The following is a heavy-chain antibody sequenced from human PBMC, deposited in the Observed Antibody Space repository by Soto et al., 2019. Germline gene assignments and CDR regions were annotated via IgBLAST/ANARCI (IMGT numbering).Heavy chain of an antibody. J-gene: IGHJ4*02. D-gene: IGHD5-18*01. CDR3: ARGRGDTAMAWYY. Sequence: QVQLQESGPGLVKPSETLSLTCTVSGGSISSYYWSWIRQPPGKGLEWIGYIYYSGSTKYNPSLTGRGTISVDTSQNPFSLKLNSVTAADKAGYYCARGRGDTAMAWYYWGQGTLVTVSS. V-gene: IGHV4-59*01. CDR1: GGSISSYY. CDR2: IYYSGST.